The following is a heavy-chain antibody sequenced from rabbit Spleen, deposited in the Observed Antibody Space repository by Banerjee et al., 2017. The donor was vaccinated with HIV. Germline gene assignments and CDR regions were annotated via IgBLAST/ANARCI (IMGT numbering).Heavy chain of an antibody. J-gene: IGHJ3*01. Sequence: QSLVESGGGLVQPTGSLTLTCKASGFSFGDKDVMCWVRQAPGKGLEWIACINAATGKPVYATWAKGRFTISSHNAQNTVSLQMNSLTAADTATYFCARDASSSDYYRDTRLDLWGPGTLVTVS. CDR2: INAATGKP. V-gene: IGHV1S40*01. D-gene: IGHD1-1*01. CDR1: GFSFGDKDV. CDR3: ARDASSSDYYRDTRLDL.